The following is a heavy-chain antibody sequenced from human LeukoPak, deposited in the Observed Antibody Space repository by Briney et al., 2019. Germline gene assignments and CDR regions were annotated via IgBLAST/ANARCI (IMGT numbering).Heavy chain of an antibody. CDR1: GGSISSGGYY. CDR2: IYHSGST. V-gene: IGHV4-30-2*01. Sequence: SQTLSLTCTVSGGSISSGGYYWSWIRQPPGKGLEWIGYIYHSGSTYYNPSLKSRVTISVDRSKNQFSLKLSSVTAADTAVYYCARFFPGYYMDVWGKGTTVTVTS. CDR3: ARFFPGYYMDV. J-gene: IGHJ6*03. D-gene: IGHD3-10*01.